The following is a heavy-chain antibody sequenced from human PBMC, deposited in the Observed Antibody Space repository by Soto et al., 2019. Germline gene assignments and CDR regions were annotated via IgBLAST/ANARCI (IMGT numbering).Heavy chain of an antibody. Sequence: GGSLRLSCAGSGFTPTTTPLSWVRQPPGKGLEWVTTISGTASRTYYVDSVKGRFFISRDNSKNTVTLQMNNLTVDDTAVYYCANSFRHFDNWGQGTRVT. CDR2: ISGTASRT. J-gene: IGHJ4*02. CDR3: ANSFRHFDN. CDR1: GFTPTTTP. V-gene: IGHV3-23*01.